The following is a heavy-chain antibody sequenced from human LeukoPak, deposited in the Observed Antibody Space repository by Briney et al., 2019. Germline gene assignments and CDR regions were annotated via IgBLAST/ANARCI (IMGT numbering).Heavy chain of an antibody. CDR3: ARFNTILDAFDI. Sequence: SETLSLTCTVSGGSISSYYWSWIRQPAGKGLEWIGRIYTSGGTNYNPSLKSRVTMSVDTSKNQFSLKLSSVTAADTAVYYCARFNTILDAFDIWGQGAMVTVSS. CDR2: IYTSGGT. D-gene: IGHD3-3*01. J-gene: IGHJ3*02. V-gene: IGHV4-4*07. CDR1: GGSISSYY.